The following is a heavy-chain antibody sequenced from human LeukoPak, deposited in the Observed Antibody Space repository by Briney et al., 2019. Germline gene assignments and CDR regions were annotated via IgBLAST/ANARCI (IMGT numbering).Heavy chain of an antibody. J-gene: IGHJ4*02. CDR3: ATMGGGFDY. Sequence: HPGRSLRLSCAASGFTFSNYHMHWVRQAPGKGLEWVTVISNGGNNKYYADSVKGRFTISRDDSENTLYQQMNSLRPEDTAMYYCATMGGGFDYWGQGTLVTVPS. D-gene: IGHD3-16*01. CDR1: GFTFSNYH. CDR2: ISNGGNNK. V-gene: IGHV3-30*04.